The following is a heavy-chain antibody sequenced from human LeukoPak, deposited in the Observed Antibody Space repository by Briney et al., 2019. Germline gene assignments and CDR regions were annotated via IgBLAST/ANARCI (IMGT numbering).Heavy chain of an antibody. Sequence: GGSLRLSCVASGLTFSSYAMSWVRQAPGKGLEWVSAISGSGGSTSYADSVKGRFTISRDNSKDTVYLQMDSLRIEDTAVYYCARYNSGRGDYWGQGTLVTVSS. D-gene: IGHD5-12*01. CDR1: GLTFSSYA. J-gene: IGHJ4*02. CDR2: ISGSGGST. CDR3: ARYNSGRGDY. V-gene: IGHV3-23*01.